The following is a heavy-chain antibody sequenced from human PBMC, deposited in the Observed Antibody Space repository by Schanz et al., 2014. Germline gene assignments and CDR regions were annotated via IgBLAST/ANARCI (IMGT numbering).Heavy chain of an antibody. V-gene: IGHV1-18*04. D-gene: IGHD3-9*01. Sequence: QVHLVQSGAEVRKPGASVKVSCKASGYTFSSYGLSWVRQAPGQGLEWLGWITVYNGNTNYAQKLQGGVTMTTDTSTSTAYMELSSLTSEDTAIYYCARALGHFNSLTGSYNIRGLDPWGQGTLVTVSS. J-gene: IGHJ5*02. CDR2: ITVYNGNT. CDR3: ARALGHFNSLTGSYNIRGLDP. CDR1: GYTFSSYG.